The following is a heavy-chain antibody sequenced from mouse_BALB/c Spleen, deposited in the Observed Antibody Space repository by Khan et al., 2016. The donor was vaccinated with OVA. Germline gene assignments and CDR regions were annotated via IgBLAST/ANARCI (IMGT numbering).Heavy chain of an antibody. CDR3: ARTARIKY. CDR1: GYSITSGYG. D-gene: IGHD1-2*01. V-gene: IGHV3-2*02. CDR2: ISYSGST. J-gene: IGHJ2*01. Sequence: EVQLQESGPGLVKPSQSLSLTWTVTGYSITSGYGWNWIRQFPGNKLEWMGYISYSGSTNYNPFLKRRISLTGNRSTNQFFLQLSSVTTEDTATYYRARTARIKYWGQGTTLTVSS.